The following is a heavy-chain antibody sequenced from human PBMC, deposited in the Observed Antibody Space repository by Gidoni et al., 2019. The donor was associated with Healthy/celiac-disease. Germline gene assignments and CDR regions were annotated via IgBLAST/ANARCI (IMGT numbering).Heavy chain of an antibody. J-gene: IGHJ4*02. CDR3: TTLQIDSSSWYGDY. Sequence: VKGRFTISRDDSKNTLYLQMNSLKTEDTAVYYCTTLQIDSSSWYGDYWGQGTLVTVSS. V-gene: IGHV3-15*01. D-gene: IGHD6-13*01.